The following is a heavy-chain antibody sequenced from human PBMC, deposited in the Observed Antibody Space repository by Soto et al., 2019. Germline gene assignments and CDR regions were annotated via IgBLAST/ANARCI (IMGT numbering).Heavy chain of an antibody. Sequence: VQLVESGGGLIQPGGSLGRSCVASGFTVSNNHMTWVRQAAGKGLELVSFVHGGGSTSYADSVKGRFTISRDNSKNTLYLQMDSLRAEDTAIYYCAGRLTTAASLDYWGRGTLVTVSS. V-gene: IGHV3-53*01. CDR1: GFTVSNNH. CDR3: AGRLTTAASLDY. CDR2: VHGGGST. D-gene: IGHD3-16*01. J-gene: IGHJ4*02.